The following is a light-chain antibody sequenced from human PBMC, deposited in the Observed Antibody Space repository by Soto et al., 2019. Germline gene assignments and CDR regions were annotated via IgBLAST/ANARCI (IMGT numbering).Light chain of an antibody. CDR1: QSISTY. CDR2: GAS. Sequence: DIQMTQSPSSLSASVGDRVTITCRASQSISTYLNWYQQKPGKAPKLLIYGASNLQSGDPSRFSGSGSGTDFTLTISSLQPEDFATYHCQQSHSLPRTFGGGTKVEIK. J-gene: IGKJ4*01. V-gene: IGKV1-39*01. CDR3: QQSHSLPRT.